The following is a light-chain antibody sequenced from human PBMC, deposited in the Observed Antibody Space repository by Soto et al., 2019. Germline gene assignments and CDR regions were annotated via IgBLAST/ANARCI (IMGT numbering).Light chain of an antibody. CDR3: QQSYSTPRT. CDR2: AAS. CDR1: QSISNY. J-gene: IGKJ3*01. V-gene: IGKV1-39*01. Sequence: DIQMTQSPSSLSASVGDRVTITCRASQSISNYLNWYQQTPGKAPKLLIYAASSLHSGVPSRFSGSGSGTDFTLTISSLQPEDFVTYYCQQSYSTPRTFGPGTKVDI.